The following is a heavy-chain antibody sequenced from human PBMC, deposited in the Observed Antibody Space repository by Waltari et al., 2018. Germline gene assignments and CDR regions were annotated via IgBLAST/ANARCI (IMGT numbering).Heavy chain of an antibody. V-gene: IGHV4-39*01. CDR2: IYYSGST. Sequence: QLQLQESGPGLVKPSETLSLTCTVSGGSISSSSYYWGWIRQPPGKGLEWIGSIYYSGSTYYNPSHKSRGTISVDTSKNQFSLKLSSVTAADTAVYYCARLDYGDYVDSGSDNYWGQGTLVTVSS. CDR3: ARLDYGDYVDSGSDNY. J-gene: IGHJ4*02. D-gene: IGHD4-17*01. CDR1: GGSISSSSYY.